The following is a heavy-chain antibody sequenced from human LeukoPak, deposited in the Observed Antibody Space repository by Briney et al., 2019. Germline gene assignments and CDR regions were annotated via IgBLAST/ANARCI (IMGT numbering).Heavy chain of an antibody. Sequence: GGSLTLSCAASGFTFTTYPMTWVRRAPGRGLEWVSAIGTSGNSKYYAVSVRGRFTVSRDNFKNSLYLQMDRVRAEDTAVYYCAAGLYFYGMDMWGQGTTVTVS. CDR1: GFTFTTYP. J-gene: IGHJ6*02. D-gene: IGHD2-21*01. CDR2: IGTSGNSK. V-gene: IGHV3-23*01. CDR3: AAGLYFYGMDM.